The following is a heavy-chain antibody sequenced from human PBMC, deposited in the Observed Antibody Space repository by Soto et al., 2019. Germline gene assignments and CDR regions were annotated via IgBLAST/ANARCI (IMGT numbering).Heavy chain of an antibody. CDR1: GFTFSSYS. J-gene: IGHJ6*02. Sequence: GGSLRLSCAASGFTFSSYSVNWVRQAPGKGLEWVSYISSSSSTTYYADSVKGRFTISRDNSKNTLYLQMNSLRAEDTAVYYCAKGATGYYYYGMDVWGQGTTVTVSS. D-gene: IGHD1-26*01. V-gene: IGHV3-48*01. CDR3: AKGATGYYYYGMDV. CDR2: ISSSSSTT.